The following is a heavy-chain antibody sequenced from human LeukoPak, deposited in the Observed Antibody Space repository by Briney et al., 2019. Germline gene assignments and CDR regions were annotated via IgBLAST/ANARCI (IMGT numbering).Heavy chain of an antibody. CDR2: IKEDESEK. V-gene: IGHV3-7*01. J-gene: IGHJ4*02. Sequence: GGSLRLSCAASGFTFSSCWVSWVRQAPGKGLEWLANIKEDESEKYYVDSLKGRFTISRATAKNSLYLHMNSLRADDPAVYSCARDRGCYGSGSSEYSFDYWGQGTLVTVSS. CDR3: ARDRGCYGSGSSEYSFDY. CDR1: GFTFSSCW. D-gene: IGHD3-10*01.